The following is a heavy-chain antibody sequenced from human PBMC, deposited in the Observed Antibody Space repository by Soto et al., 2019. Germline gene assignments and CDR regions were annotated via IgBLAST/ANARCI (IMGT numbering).Heavy chain of an antibody. Sequence: VKVSCKASGYTFTSYDIDWVRQATGQGLEWMGWMNPNSGNTGYAQKFQGRVTMTRNTSISTAYMELSSLRSEDTAVYYCARSSVATIAGYYYYMDVWGKGTTVTVSS. CDR2: MNPNSGNT. CDR1: GYTFTSYD. J-gene: IGHJ6*03. D-gene: IGHD5-12*01. CDR3: ARSSVATIAGYYYYMDV. V-gene: IGHV1-8*01.